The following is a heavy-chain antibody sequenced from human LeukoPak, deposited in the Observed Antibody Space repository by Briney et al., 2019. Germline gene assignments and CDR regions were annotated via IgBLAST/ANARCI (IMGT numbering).Heavy chain of an antibody. J-gene: IGHJ4*02. CDR3: AREGPYSGSYTY. CDR1: GGTFSSYA. CDR2: IIPIFGTA. V-gene: IGHV1-69*13. Sequence: SVKVSCKASGGTFSSYAISWVRQAPGQGLEWMGGIIPIFGTANYAXKXQGRVTITADESTSTAYMELSSLRSEDTAVYYCAREGPYSGSYTYWGQGTLVTVS. D-gene: IGHD1-26*01.